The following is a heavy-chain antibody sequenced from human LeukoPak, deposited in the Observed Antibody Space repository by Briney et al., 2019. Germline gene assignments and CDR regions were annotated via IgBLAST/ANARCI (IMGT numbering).Heavy chain of an antibody. CDR2: INSDGSYT. Sequence: GGSLRLSCVASGVSFSNYWMYWGRQAPGKGLVWVSRINSDGSYTDYADSAKGRFTISRDNAKDTLYLQMNSLRADDTAVYYCARADNWQSGGAWGQGTLVTVSS. V-gene: IGHV3-74*01. CDR3: ARADNWQSGGA. J-gene: IGHJ5*02. D-gene: IGHD1-1*01. CDR1: GVSFSNYW.